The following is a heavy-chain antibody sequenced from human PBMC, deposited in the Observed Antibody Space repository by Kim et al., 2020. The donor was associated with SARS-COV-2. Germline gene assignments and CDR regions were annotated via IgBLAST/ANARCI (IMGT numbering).Heavy chain of an antibody. V-gene: IGHV1-24*01. CDR2: FDPEDGET. J-gene: IGHJ1*01. Sequence: ASVKVSCKVSGYTLTELSMHWVRQAPGKGLEWMGGFDPEDGETIYAQKFQGRVTMTEDTSTDTAYMELSSLRSEDTAVYYCATLAGGDYLFGKYFQHWGQGTLVTVSS. CDR3: ATLAGGDYLFGKYFQH. D-gene: IGHD4-17*01. CDR1: GYTLTELS.